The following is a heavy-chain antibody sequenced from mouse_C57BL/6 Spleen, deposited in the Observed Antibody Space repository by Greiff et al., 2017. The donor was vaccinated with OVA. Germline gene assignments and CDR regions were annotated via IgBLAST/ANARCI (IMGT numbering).Heavy chain of an antibody. CDR3: AREGGLRLFFDY. D-gene: IGHD2-4*01. CDR2: IYPGSGNT. V-gene: IGHV1-76*01. CDR1: GYTFTDYY. Sequence: VQLQQSGAELVRPGASVKLSCKASGYTFTDYYINWVKQRPGQGLEWIARIYPGSGNTYYNEKFKGKATLTAEKSSSTAYMQLSSLTSEDSAVYFCAREGGLRLFFDYWGQGTTLTVSS. J-gene: IGHJ2*01.